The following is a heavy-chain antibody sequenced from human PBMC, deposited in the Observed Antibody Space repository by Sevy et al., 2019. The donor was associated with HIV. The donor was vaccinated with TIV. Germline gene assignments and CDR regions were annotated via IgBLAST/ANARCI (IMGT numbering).Heavy chain of an antibody. Sequence: SETLSLTCSVSGGSISSGGYYWSWIRQHPGKGLEWIGYIYYSGSTYYNPSLKSRVTISVDTSKNQFSLKLSSVTAADTAVYYCARVNYYYYMDVWGKGTTVTVSS. CDR3: ARVNYYYYMDV. CDR1: GGSISSGGYY. CDR2: IYYSGST. J-gene: IGHJ6*03. V-gene: IGHV4-31*03.